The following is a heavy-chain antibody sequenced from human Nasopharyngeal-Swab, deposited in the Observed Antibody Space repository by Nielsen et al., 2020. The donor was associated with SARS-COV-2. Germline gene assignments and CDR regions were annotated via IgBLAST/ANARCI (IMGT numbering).Heavy chain of an antibody. CDR3: AKGYGRPAPSTYFDN. D-gene: IGHD2-8*01. Sequence: LSLTCAVSEFTFSHYGMNWVRQAPGKGLEWVAVISDDGNNKYYADSVKGRFTISRDNSKNTLYLQMNSLSAEDTAVYYCAKGYGRPAPSTYFDNWGQGTLVTSPQ. J-gene: IGHJ4*02. V-gene: IGHV3-30*18. CDR1: EFTFSHYG. CDR2: ISDDGNNK.